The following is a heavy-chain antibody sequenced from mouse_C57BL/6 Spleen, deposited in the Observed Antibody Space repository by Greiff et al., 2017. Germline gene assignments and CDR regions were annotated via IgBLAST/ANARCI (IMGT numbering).Heavy chain of an antibody. V-gene: IGHV1-61*01. CDR3: ARSQNWKGLNY. Sequence: IQLQQPAAELVRPGSSVKLSCKASGYTFTSYWMDWVKQRPGQGLEWIGNIYPSGGETHYNQKFKDKATWTVDKSSSTTYSQLSSLTTEDSAVYYCARSQNWKGLNYWSQCTTRTGSS. D-gene: IGHD4-1*01. CDR1: GYTFTSYW. CDR2: IYPSGGET. J-gene: IGHJ2*01.